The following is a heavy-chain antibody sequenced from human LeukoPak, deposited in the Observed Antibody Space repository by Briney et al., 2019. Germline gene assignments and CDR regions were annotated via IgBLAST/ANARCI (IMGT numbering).Heavy chain of an antibody. V-gene: IGHV4-59*01. CDR1: GDSISSYF. CDR2: IYDSGST. J-gene: IGHJ4*02. Sequence: SETLSLTCTVSGDSISSYFCSWLRQPPGKGLEWIGYIYDSGSTKYNPSLTSRVTISLDTSKNQFSLKLSSVTAADTAAYYCARDRGCYDSSFGYWGQGTLVTVSS. D-gene: IGHD3-22*01. CDR3: ARDRGCYDSSFGY.